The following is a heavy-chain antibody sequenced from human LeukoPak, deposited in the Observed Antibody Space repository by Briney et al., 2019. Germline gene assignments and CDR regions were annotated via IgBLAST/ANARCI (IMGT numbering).Heavy chain of an antibody. J-gene: IGHJ4*02. CDR3: ARGGRTADY. D-gene: IGHD2-8*02. V-gene: IGHV4-59*01. CDR1: GGSISNYY. Sequence: SETLSLTCTVSGGSISNYYWSWIRQPPGKGLEWIGYIYYSGSTNYNPSLKSRVTISVDTSKNQFSLKLTSVTAADTAVYYCARGGRTADYWGQGTLVTVSS. CDR2: IYYSGST.